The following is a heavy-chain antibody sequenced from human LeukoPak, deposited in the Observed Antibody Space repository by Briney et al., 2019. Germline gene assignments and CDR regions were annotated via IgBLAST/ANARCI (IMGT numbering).Heavy chain of an antibody. CDR3: AKDSSYYDFWSGYSD. J-gene: IGHJ4*02. Sequence: GGSLRLSCAASGFTFTSHDMHWVRQAPGKGLEWVSAISGSGGSTYYADSVKGRFTISRDNSKNTLYLQMNSLRAEDTAVYYCAKDSSYYDFWSGYSDWGQGTLVTVSS. CDR1: GFTFTSHD. D-gene: IGHD3-3*01. V-gene: IGHV3-23*01. CDR2: ISGSGGST.